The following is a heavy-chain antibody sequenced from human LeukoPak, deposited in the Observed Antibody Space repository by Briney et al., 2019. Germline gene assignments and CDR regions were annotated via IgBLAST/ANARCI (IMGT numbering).Heavy chain of an antibody. D-gene: IGHD4-23*01. CDR1: GGSITNSNYY. J-gene: IGHJ2*01. CDR3: AREGGDYGGNSQFWYFDL. V-gene: IGHV4-39*07. CDR2: IYYSGST. Sequence: SETLSLTCTVSGGSITNSNYYWGWIRQPPGKGLEWIGSIYYSGSTYYNPSLKSRVTISVDTSKNQFSLKLSSVTAADTAVYYCAREGGDYGGNSQFWYFDLWGRGTLVTVSS.